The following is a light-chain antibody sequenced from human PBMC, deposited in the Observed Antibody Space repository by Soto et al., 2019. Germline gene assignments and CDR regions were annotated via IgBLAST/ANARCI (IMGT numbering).Light chain of an antibody. CDR2: GAS. CDR1: QSVSKY. Sequence: EIVLTQSPGTLALSPGEGATLSCRARQSVSKYLAWYQQKPGQAPRLLIYGASSRATGIPDSFSGSGSGTEFTLTISRLEPEDFALYYCQQYGGSPQTFGQGTKVDIK. J-gene: IGKJ1*01. V-gene: IGKV3-20*01. CDR3: QQYGGSPQT.